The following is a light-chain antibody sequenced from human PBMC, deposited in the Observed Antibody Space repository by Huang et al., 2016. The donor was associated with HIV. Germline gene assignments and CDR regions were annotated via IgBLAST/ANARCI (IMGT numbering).Light chain of an antibody. CDR2: AAS. CDR3: QQYYRTPPCT. CDR1: QGISNS. V-gene: IGKV1-NL1*01. J-gene: IGKJ2*02. Sequence: DIQMTQSPSSLSASVGDSVTITCRASQGISNSLAWYQQKPGKAPKLLLYAASTLESGVPSRYSGSGSGTDYTLTISSLKPEDFATYYCQQYYRTPPCTFGRGTKLEIK.